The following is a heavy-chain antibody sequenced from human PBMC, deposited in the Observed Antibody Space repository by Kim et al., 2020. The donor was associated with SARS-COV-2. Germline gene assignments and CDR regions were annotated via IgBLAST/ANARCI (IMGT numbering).Heavy chain of an antibody. Sequence: ASVKVSCKASGYTFTSYYMHWVRQAPGQGLEWMGIINPSGGSTSYAQKFQGRVTMTRDTSTSTVYMELSSLRSEDTAVYYCARDSLGYCSGGSCYPRGYFDYWGQGTLVTVSS. V-gene: IGHV1-46*01. CDR3: ARDSLGYCSGGSCYPRGYFDY. CDR2: INPSGGST. CDR1: GYTFTSYY. D-gene: IGHD2-15*01. J-gene: IGHJ4*02.